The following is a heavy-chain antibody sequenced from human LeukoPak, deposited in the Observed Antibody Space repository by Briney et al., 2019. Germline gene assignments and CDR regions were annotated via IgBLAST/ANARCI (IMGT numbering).Heavy chain of an antibody. Sequence: GGSLTLSCEASGFXFSTYSINWVRQAPGKGLEWVSYISSSSSTIYYADSVKGRFTISRDNAKNSLYLQMNILRDEDTAVYYCARDSVYGSFFDYWGQGILVTVSS. CDR3: ARDSVYGSFFDY. CDR1: GFXFSTYS. V-gene: IGHV3-48*02. CDR2: ISSSSSTI. D-gene: IGHD3-10*01. J-gene: IGHJ4*02.